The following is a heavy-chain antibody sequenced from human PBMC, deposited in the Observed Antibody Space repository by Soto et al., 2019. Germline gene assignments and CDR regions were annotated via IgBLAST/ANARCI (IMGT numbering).Heavy chain of an antibody. V-gene: IGHV4-31*03. J-gene: IGHJ5*02. D-gene: IGHD3-10*01. CDR3: ARLWFWELYGNWFDP. CDR2: IYYSGSN. CDR1: GGSISSGGYY. Sequence: QVQLQESGPGLVKPSQTLSLTCTVSGGSISSGGYYWSWIRQHPGKGLEWIGYIYYSGSNYYNPSLETRVNISVDTSKNQFSLNLSSVTAADTAVYYCARLWFWELYGNWFDPWGQGTLVTVSS.